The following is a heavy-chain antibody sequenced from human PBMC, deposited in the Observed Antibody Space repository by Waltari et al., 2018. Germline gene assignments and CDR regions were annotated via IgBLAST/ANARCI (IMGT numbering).Heavy chain of an antibody. V-gene: IGHV3-30*18. CDR3: VKYSGFDYFFDY. CDR2: ISHDGSNK. J-gene: IGHJ4*02. D-gene: IGHD5-12*01. Sequence: QFQLVESGGGVVQPGRSLSLSCAASGFIFGNGTMHWVRQTPGQGLQWVAAISHDGSNKDYADSVKSRFTVSRDNSNNTLYLQINSLRADDTGIYFCVKYSGFDYFFDYWGQGTLVTVSS. CDR1: GFIFGNGT.